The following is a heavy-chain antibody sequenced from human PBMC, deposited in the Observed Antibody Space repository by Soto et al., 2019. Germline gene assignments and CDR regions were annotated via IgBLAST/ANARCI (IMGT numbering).Heavy chain of an antibody. CDR2: IIPIFGTA. D-gene: IGHD3-10*01. V-gene: IGHV1-69*13. CDR3: ARDRGGQTSNYYYYYGMDV. Sequence: ASVKVSCKASGGTFSSYSISWVRQAPGQGLEWMGGIIPIFGTANYAQKFQGRVTITADESTSTAYMELSSLRSEDTAVYYCARDRGGQTSNYYYYYGMDVWGQGTTVTVSS. J-gene: IGHJ6*02. CDR1: GGTFSSYS.